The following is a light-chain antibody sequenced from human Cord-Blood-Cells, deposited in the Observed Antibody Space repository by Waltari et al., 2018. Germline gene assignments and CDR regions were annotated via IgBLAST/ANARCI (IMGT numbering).Light chain of an antibody. CDR2: GAS. CDR3: QQYGSSPYT. J-gene: IGKJ2*01. CDR1: QSVSSIY. Sequence: EIVLTQSPGTLSLFPGERANLSCRASQSVSSIYLAWYQQKPGQAPRLLIYGASSRATGIPDSFSGSGSGTDFTLTISRLEPEDFAVYYCQQYGSSPYTFGQGTKLEIK. V-gene: IGKV3-20*01.